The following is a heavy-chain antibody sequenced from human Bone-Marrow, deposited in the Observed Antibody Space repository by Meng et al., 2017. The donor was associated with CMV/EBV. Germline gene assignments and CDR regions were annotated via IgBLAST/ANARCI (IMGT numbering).Heavy chain of an antibody. CDR1: GGSISSSSYY. J-gene: IGHJ5*02. D-gene: IGHD4-11*01. Sequence: SETLSLTCTVSGGSISSSSYYWGWIRQPPGKGLEWIGSIYYSGSTYYNPSLKSRVTISVDTSKNQFSLKLSSVTAADTAVYYCARDSAGSNYLGWFDPWGQGTLVTAPQ. CDR3: ARDSAGSNYLGWFDP. V-gene: IGHV4-39*07. CDR2: IYYSGST.